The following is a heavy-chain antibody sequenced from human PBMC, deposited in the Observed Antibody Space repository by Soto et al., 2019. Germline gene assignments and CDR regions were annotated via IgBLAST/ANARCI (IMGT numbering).Heavy chain of an antibody. J-gene: IGHJ5*02. D-gene: IGHD1-1*01. CDR3: ARGAEMSSLTKWFDP. V-gene: IGHV3-11*01. Sequence: GGSLRLSCAASGFIFSDYYMSWIRQAPGKGLEWLAYISRDGNAIFYADSVIGRFTVSRDNAKNSLFLQMDDLRAEDAAMFFCARGAEMSSLTKWFDPWGQGTLVTVSS. CDR1: GFIFSDYY. CDR2: ISRDGNAI.